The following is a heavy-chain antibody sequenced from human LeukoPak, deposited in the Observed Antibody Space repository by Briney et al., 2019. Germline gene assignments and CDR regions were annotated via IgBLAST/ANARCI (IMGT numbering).Heavy chain of an antibody. CDR2: IYYSGST. D-gene: IGHD3-10*01. CDR1: GGSISSYY. CDR3: ARQSDPRLLWFGELLS. Sequence: SEPLSLTCTVSGGSISSYYWSWIRQPPGKGLEWIGYIYYSGSTNYNPSLKSRVTISVDTSKNQFSLKLSSVTAADTAVYYCARQSDPRLLWFGELLSWGQGTLVTVSS. V-gene: IGHV4-59*01. J-gene: IGHJ4*02.